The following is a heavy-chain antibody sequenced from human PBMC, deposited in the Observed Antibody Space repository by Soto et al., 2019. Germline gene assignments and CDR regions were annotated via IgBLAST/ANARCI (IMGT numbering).Heavy chain of an antibody. V-gene: IGHV4-39*01. CDR1: GGSISSSSFH. D-gene: IGHD6-13*01. Sequence: SETLSLTCTVSGGSISSSSFHWGWIRQPPGKGLEWIGSIYYSGSTYYSPSLKSRVTISVDTSKNQYSLKLSSVTAADTAVYYCARRERAAGIEWWLEPWGQGALVTVSA. CDR3: ARRERAAGIEWWLEP. CDR2: IYYSGST. J-gene: IGHJ5*02.